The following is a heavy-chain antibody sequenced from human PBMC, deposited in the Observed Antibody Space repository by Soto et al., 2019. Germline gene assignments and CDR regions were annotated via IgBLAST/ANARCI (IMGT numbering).Heavy chain of an antibody. J-gene: IGHJ4*02. CDR3: ARVEYYYDSSGNPSWGYFDY. V-gene: IGHV4-34*01. Sequence: PSETLSLTCAVYGGSFSGYYWSWIRQPPGKGLVWIGYIYHSGSTYYNPSLKSRVTISVDRSKNQFSLKLSSVTAADTAVYYCARVEYYYDSSGNPSWGYFDYWGQGTLVTVSS. CDR2: IYHSGST. CDR1: GGSFSGYY. D-gene: IGHD3-22*01.